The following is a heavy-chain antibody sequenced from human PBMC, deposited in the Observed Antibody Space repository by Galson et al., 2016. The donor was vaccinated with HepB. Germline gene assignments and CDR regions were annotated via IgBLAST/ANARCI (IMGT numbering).Heavy chain of an antibody. CDR2: INPDSGGT. CDR3: ARYRRGGRFDM. J-gene: IGHJ3*02. CDR1: GYNFIGYY. V-gene: IGHV1-2*02. Sequence: SVKVSCKASGYNFIGYYMHWVRQAPGQGLEWMGWINPDSGGTNYAQKFQGRVTMTRDTPITTINMELSRLRSDDTAMYYCARYRRGGRFDMWGQGTMVTVSS. D-gene: IGHD3-16*01.